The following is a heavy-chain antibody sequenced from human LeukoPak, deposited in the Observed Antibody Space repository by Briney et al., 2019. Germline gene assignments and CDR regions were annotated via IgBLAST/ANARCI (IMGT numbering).Heavy chain of an antibody. CDR2: ISGSGGST. D-gene: IGHD2-2*01. CDR3: AKATPDIVVVPAAHMGGFDY. V-gene: IGHV3-23*01. J-gene: IGHJ4*02. Sequence: GGSLRLSCAASGFTFSSYAMSWVRQAPGKGLEWVSAISGSGGSTYYADSVKGRFTISGDNSKNTLYLQMNSLRAEYTAVYYCAKATPDIVVVPAAHMGGFDYWGQGTLVTVSS. CDR1: GFTFSSYA.